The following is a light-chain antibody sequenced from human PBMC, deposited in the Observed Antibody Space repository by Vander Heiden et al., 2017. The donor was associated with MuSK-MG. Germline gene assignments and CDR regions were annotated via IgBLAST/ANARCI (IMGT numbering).Light chain of an antibody. CDR2: KAS. Sequence: DIQMTQSPSTLSASVGARVTITCRASQSITTWLAWYQQKPGKAPNLLIYKASTLETGVPARFSGSGSGTEFTLAISSLQPDDFATYYCQQYNTEPWTFGEGTRVEIK. CDR1: QSITTW. V-gene: IGKV1-5*03. J-gene: IGKJ1*01. CDR3: QQYNTEPWT.